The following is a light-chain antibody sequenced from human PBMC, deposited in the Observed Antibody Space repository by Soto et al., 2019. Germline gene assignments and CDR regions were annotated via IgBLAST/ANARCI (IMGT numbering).Light chain of an antibody. Sequence: DIVMTQSPDSLAVSLGERATINCKSSQSVLFSSNSKNYLAWYQQKPGQPPKLLIYWASTRESGVPDRFTGSGSGTDFTLTVSSPQAEDVAVYYCQQYYSALFTFGPGTKVDIK. V-gene: IGKV4-1*01. CDR3: QQYYSALFT. CDR1: QSVLFSSNSKNY. J-gene: IGKJ3*01. CDR2: WAS.